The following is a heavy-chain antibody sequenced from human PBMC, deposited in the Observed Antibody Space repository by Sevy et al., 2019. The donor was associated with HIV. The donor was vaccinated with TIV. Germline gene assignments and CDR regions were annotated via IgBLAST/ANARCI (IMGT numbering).Heavy chain of an antibody. CDR1: GFTFTDYG. D-gene: IGHD5-12*01. Sequence: GGSLRLSCVASGFTFTDYGMHWVRQVPGRGLEWVAFIPFDGSREYYTDSVKGRFTISRDDSKNTLYLQMNSLRSDDTAVYYCAKALNIVATILNWGQGTLVTVSS. V-gene: IGHV3-30*02. J-gene: IGHJ4*02. CDR2: IPFDGSRE. CDR3: AKALNIVATILN.